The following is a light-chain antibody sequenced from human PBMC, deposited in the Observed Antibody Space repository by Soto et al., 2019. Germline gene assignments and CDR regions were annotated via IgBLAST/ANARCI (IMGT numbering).Light chain of an antibody. V-gene: IGLV2-23*01. Sequence: QSALTQPASVSGFPGQSITIPCTGTSSDVGNYNLLSWYQQHPGKAPKLIIYEGSKRPSGVSDRFSGSKSGNTASLTILGLQAEDEAEYYCCSYGSRATSVIFGGGTKLTVL. J-gene: IGLJ2*01. CDR3: CSYGSRATSVI. CDR2: EGS. CDR1: SSDVGNYNL.